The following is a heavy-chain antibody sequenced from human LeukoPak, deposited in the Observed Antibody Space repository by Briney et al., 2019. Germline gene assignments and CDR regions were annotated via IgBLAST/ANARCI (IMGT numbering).Heavy chain of an antibody. Sequence: GESLKISCKGSGYSFTSYWIGWVRQMPGKGLAWMGIIYPGDSDTRYSPSFQGQVTISADKSISTAYLQWSSLKASDTAMYYCARDGRRYCSGGSCHTNFDYWGQGTLVTVSS. D-gene: IGHD2-15*01. CDR2: IYPGDSDT. CDR3: ARDGRRYCSGGSCHTNFDY. J-gene: IGHJ4*02. V-gene: IGHV5-51*01. CDR1: GYSFTSYW.